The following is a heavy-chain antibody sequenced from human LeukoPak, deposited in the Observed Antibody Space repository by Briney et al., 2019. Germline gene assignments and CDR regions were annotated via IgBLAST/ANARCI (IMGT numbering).Heavy chain of an antibody. CDR2: IKQDGSKK. CDR3: ASHPYGSGSYLVY. D-gene: IGHD3-10*01. Sequence: GGSLRLSCAASGFTFSSYWMSWVRQAPGKGLEWVANIKQDGSKKYYVDSVKGRFTISRDNAKNSLYLQMNSLRAEDTAVYYCASHPYGSGSYLVYWGQGTLVTASS. CDR1: GFTFSSYW. J-gene: IGHJ4*02. V-gene: IGHV3-7*01.